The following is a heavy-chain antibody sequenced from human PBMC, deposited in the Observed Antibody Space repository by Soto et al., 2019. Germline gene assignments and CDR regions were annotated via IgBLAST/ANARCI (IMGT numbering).Heavy chain of an antibody. CDR1: GYSFTSYD. Sequence: QVQLVQSGAEVKKPGASVKVSCKASGYSFTSYDMNWVRQATGQWLEWVGWMNPNSGNTGYAQNFQGRVTMTRDTSRTTAYMELSSLTAEDTAVYYCARGWFVEQQFDSWGQGTLVTVSS. J-gene: IGHJ4*02. V-gene: IGHV1-8*01. CDR3: ARGWFVEQQFDS. CDR2: MNPNSGNT. D-gene: IGHD6-13*01.